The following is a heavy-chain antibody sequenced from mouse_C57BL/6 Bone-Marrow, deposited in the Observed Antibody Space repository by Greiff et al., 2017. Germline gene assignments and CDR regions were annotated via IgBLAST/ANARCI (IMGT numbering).Heavy chain of an antibody. Sequence: VQLKESGPVLVKPGASVKMSCKASGYTFTDYYMNWVKQSHGKSLDWIGVINPYNGGTSYNQKSKGKATLTFDKSSSIAYMELNSLTSEDSADYYCQSTMVRKGFDYWGQGTTLTVSS. CDR3: QSTMVRKGFDY. CDR2: INPYNGGT. V-gene: IGHV1-19*01. CDR1: GYTFTDYY. D-gene: IGHD2-2*01. J-gene: IGHJ2*01.